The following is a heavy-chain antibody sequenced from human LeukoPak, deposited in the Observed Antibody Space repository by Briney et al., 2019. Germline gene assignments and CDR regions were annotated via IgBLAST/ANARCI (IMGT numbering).Heavy chain of an antibody. J-gene: IGHJ4*02. D-gene: IGHD5-24*01. Sequence: SETLSLTCTVSGDSISNYYWSWIRQPPGKGLEWIGYIYYSGSTNYNPSLKSRVTISVDTSKNQFSLKLSSVTAADTAVYYCARRSLRWLGSDYWGQGTLVTVSS. CDR1: GDSISNYY. V-gene: IGHV4-59*01. CDR2: IYYSGST. CDR3: ARRSLRWLGSDY.